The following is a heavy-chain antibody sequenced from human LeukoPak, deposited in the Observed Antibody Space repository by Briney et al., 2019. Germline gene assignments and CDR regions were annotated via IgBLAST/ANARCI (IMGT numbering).Heavy chain of an antibody. CDR3: ARDLEGVVIRGVDY. Sequence: ASVKVSCKASGYTFTRYYMHWVRQAPGQGLEWMGIINPSGGSTSYAQKFQGRVTMTSDTSTSIVYMELSSLRSEDTAVYYCARDLEGVVIRGVDYWGQGTLVTVSS. CDR2: INPSGGST. J-gene: IGHJ4*02. CDR1: GYTFTRYY. V-gene: IGHV1-46*01. D-gene: IGHD3-3*01.